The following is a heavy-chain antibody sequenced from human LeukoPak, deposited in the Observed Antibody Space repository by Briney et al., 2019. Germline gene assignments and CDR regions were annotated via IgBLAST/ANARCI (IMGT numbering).Heavy chain of an antibody. CDR3: ARGPPYGSGSRGAFDI. CDR1: GFTFSSYA. D-gene: IGHD3-10*01. Sequence: GGSLRLTCAASGFTFSSYAMHWVRQAPGKGLEWVAVISYDGSNKYYADSGKGRFTISRDNSKNTLYLQMNSLRAEDTAVYYCARGPPYGSGSRGAFDIWGQGTMVTVSS. J-gene: IGHJ3*02. V-gene: IGHV3-30*04. CDR2: ISYDGSNK.